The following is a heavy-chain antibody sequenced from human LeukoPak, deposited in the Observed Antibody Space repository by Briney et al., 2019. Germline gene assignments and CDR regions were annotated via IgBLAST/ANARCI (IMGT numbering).Heavy chain of an antibody. CDR2: IYYSGST. CDR3: ATSGYSSSWSSFDY. D-gene: IGHD6-13*01. J-gene: IGHJ4*02. V-gene: IGHV4-59*01. Sequence: SETLSRTCTVSGGSISSYYWSWIRQPPGKGLEWIGYIYYSGSTNYNPSLKSRVTISVDTSKNQFSLKLSSVTAADTAVYYCATSGYSSSWSSFDYWGQGTLVTVSS. CDR1: GGSISSYY.